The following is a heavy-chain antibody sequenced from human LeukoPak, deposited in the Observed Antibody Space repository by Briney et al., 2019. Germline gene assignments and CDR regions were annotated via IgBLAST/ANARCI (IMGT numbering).Heavy chain of an antibody. Sequence: ASVKVSCKASGYTFTSYGISWVRQAPGQGLEWMGWISAYNGNTNYAQKLQGRVTMTTDTSTSTAYMELRSLRSDDTAVYYCASAPYSSGWYYFDYWGQGTLVTVSS. J-gene: IGHJ4*02. CDR2: ISAYNGNT. D-gene: IGHD6-19*01. CDR3: ASAPYSSGWYYFDY. V-gene: IGHV1-18*01. CDR1: GYTFTSYG.